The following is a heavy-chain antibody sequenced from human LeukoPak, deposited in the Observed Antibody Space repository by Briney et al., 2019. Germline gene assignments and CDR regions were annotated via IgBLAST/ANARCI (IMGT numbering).Heavy chain of an antibody. CDR2: IIPLLGTT. D-gene: IGHD5-12*01. CDR1: GYTFTDYY. V-gene: IGHV1-69*08. Sequence: SVKVSCKTSGYTFTDYYMHWVRQAPGQGLEWMGRIIPLLGTTHCAQNFQGRFTMTADKSTISVYMELSSLRSEDTAVYYCVRSGYDYDWFDPWGQGTLVTVSS. CDR3: VRSGYDYDWFDP. J-gene: IGHJ5*02.